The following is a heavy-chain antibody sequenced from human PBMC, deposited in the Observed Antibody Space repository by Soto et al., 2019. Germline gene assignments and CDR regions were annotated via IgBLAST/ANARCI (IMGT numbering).Heavy chain of an antibody. V-gene: IGHV3-9*01. CDR3: AKDIVTTVTTLGGTAFDI. CDR2: IRWNSGSI. CDR1: GFTFDDYA. J-gene: IGHJ3*02. D-gene: IGHD4-17*01. Sequence: EVQLVESGGGLVQPGRSLRLSCAASGFTFDDYAMHWVRQAPGKGLEWVSGIRWNSGSICYADSVKGRFTISRDNAKNSRYLEMNSLRADDPALYYWAKDIVTTVTTLGGTAFDIWGQGTMVTVSS.